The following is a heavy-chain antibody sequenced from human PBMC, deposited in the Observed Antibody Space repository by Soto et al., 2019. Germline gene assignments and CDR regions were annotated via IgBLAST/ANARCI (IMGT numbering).Heavy chain of an antibody. CDR2: IFSSGTT. CDR3: ARVPSPFDYYYAMDV. V-gene: IGHV4-30-4*01. Sequence: PSETLSLTCTVSGDSISSGNKYWSWIRQPPWKGLEWIGYIFSSGTTYYNPSLKSRLTMSLDASQNQFSLKLNSLTDADTAVYFCARVPSPFDYYYAMDVWGQGXTVTVYS. CDR1: GDSISSGNKY. J-gene: IGHJ6*02. D-gene: IGHD3-16*01.